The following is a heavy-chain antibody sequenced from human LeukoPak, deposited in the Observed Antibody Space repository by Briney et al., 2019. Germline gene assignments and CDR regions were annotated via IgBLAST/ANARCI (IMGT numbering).Heavy chain of an antibody. CDR3: ARGDSSGYPFDY. CDR2: ISAYNGNT. V-gene: IGHV1-18*01. D-gene: IGHD3-22*01. Sequence: GASVKVSCKASGYTFTSYDINWVRQATGQGLEWMGWISAYNGNTNYAQKLQGRVTMTTDTSTSTAYMELRSLRSDDTAVYYCARGDSSGYPFDYWGQGTLVTVSS. CDR1: GYTFTSYD. J-gene: IGHJ4*02.